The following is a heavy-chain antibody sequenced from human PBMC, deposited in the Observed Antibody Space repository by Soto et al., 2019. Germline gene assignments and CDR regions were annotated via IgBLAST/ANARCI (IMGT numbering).Heavy chain of an antibody. V-gene: IGHV3-23*01. CDR1: GFTFSSYA. CDR2: IRGSGSST. Sequence: EVQLLESGGGLVQPGGSLRLSCAASGFTFSSYAMSWVRQAPGKGLEWVSDIRGSGSSTYYADSVKGRFTISRDNAKNTVFLQMNSLRAEDTPVYYCAKFGSHGSGSYPHVYFDYWGQGLLVTVAS. J-gene: IGHJ4*02. CDR3: AKFGSHGSGSYPHVYFDY. D-gene: IGHD3-10*01.